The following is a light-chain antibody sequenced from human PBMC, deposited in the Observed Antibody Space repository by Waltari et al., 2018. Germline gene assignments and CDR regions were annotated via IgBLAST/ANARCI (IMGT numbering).Light chain of an antibody. CDR2: AAS. CDR1: QSIDSY. Sequence: DIQMAQSPSSLSASVGDRVTITCRARQSIDSYLNWYQQKPGKAPKLLIYAASTLQSRVPSRFSGSGSATDFTLTISSLQPEVFATYYCQQSDSIPPPFTFGPGTKVDIK. CDR3: QQSDSIPPPFT. J-gene: IGKJ3*01. V-gene: IGKV1-39*01.